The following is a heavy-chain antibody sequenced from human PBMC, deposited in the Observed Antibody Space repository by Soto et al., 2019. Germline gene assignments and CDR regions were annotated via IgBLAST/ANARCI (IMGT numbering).Heavy chain of an antibody. Sequence: EVQLLESGGGLVQPGGSLRLSCAASGFAFNNFAMTWVRQAQGKGLEWVSAISKSGDRTYYADSVKGRFTISRDNSKNTLYLQVNSLGAEDTAIYYCAKDGYSGDCCLFDHWGQGILVTVSS. CDR2: ISKSGDRT. CDR3: AKDGYSGDCCLFDH. J-gene: IGHJ4*02. CDR1: GFAFNNFA. D-gene: IGHD2-21*02. V-gene: IGHV3-23*01.